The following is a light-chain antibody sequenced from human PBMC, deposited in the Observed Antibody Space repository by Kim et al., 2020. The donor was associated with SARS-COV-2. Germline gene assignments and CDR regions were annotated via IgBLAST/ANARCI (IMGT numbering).Light chain of an antibody. CDR3: QAWDSGTAV. CDR2: QDN. CDR1: KLGDKF. V-gene: IGLV3-1*01. J-gene: IGLJ2*01. Sequence: VSPGQTATITCSGDKLGDKFASWYQQKPGQSPVLVIYQDNKRPSGIPERFSGSNSGNTATLTISGTQAMDEADYYCQAWDSGTAVFGGGTQLTVL.